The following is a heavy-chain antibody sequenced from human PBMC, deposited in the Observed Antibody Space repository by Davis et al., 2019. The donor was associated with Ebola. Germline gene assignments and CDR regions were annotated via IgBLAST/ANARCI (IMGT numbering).Heavy chain of an antibody. CDR2: ISFDGSDK. CDR1: GFTFNTYG. V-gene: IGHV3-30-3*01. D-gene: IGHD6-13*01. Sequence: PGGSLRLSCAASGFTFNTYGMHWVRQAPGKGLQWVAVISFDGSDKYFADSVKGRFTISRDNSKNTLYLQMNSLRAGDTAVYYCARDLGIAAASDLLYYYHGMDVWGKGTTVTVSS. J-gene: IGHJ6*04. CDR3: ARDLGIAAASDLLYYYHGMDV.